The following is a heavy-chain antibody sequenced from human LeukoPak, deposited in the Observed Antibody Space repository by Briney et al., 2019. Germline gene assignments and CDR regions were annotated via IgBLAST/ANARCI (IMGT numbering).Heavy chain of an antibody. CDR1: GFTVSSNS. CDR2: IYSGGTT. Sequence: GGSLRLSCAASGFTVSSNSLSWVRQAPGKGLEWVSVIYSGGTTYYADSVKGRFTISRDNSKNTVYLQMNSLRAEDTAVYYCARDRDLDCWGQGTLVTASS. V-gene: IGHV3-53*01. J-gene: IGHJ4*02. D-gene: IGHD3-10*01. CDR3: ARDRDLDC.